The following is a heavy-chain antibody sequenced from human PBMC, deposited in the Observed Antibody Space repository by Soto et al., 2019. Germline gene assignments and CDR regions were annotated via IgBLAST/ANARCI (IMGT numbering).Heavy chain of an antibody. D-gene: IGHD4-17*01. Sequence: QVQLVQSGAEVKKPGASVKVSCKASGYTFTGYYMHWVRQAPGQGLEWMGWIKPNNGGTNYAQKFQGRVTMTRDTSHSTAHMEVSRLRSDDTAVYYCARAPNGDYVSDWGQGTLVTVSS. CDR1: GYTFTGYY. CDR3: ARAPNGDYVSD. V-gene: IGHV1-2*02. CDR2: IKPNNGGT. J-gene: IGHJ4*02.